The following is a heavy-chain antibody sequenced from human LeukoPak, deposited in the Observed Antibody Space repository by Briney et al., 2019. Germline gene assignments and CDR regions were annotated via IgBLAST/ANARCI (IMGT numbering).Heavy chain of an antibody. V-gene: IGHV4-34*01. CDR3: ASSGRNYDSSGYYYY. CDR1: GGSFSGYY. J-gene: IGHJ4*02. D-gene: IGHD3-22*01. Sequence: PSETLSLTCAVYGGSFSGYYWSWIRQPPGKGLEWIGEINHSGSTNYNPSLKSRVTISVDTSKNQFSLKLSSVTAADTAVYYCASSGRNYDSSGYYYYWGQGTLVTVSS. CDR2: INHSGST.